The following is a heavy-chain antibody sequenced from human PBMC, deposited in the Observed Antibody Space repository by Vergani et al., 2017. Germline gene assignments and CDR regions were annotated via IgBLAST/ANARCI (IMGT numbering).Heavy chain of an antibody. D-gene: IGHD6-13*01. J-gene: IGHJ3*02. Sequence: EVQLLESGGGLVQPGGSLRLSCAASGFTFSSYAMSWVRQAPGKGLEWVSAISGSGGSTYYADSVKGRFTISRDNSKNTLYLQMNSLRAEDTAVYYCAKDFAQYSSSSDAFDIWGQGTMVTVSS. V-gene: IGHV3-23*01. CDR2: ISGSGGST. CDR3: AKDFAQYSSSSDAFDI. CDR1: GFTFSSYA.